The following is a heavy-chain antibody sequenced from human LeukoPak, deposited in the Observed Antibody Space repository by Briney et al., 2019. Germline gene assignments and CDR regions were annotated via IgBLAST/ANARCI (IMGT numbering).Heavy chain of an antibody. Sequence: GASVKVSCKASGGTFSSYAISWVRQAPGQGLEWMGRIIPILGIANYAQKFQGRVTITADKSTSTAYMELSSLRSEDTAVYYCAREPLNIPGIAAAGTRGYFDYWGQGTPVTVSS. CDR1: GGTFSSYA. D-gene: IGHD6-13*01. V-gene: IGHV1-69*04. CDR2: IIPILGIA. J-gene: IGHJ4*02. CDR3: AREPLNIPGIAAAGTRGYFDY.